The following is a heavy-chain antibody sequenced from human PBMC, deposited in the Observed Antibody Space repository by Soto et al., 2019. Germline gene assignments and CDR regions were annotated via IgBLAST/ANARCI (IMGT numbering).Heavy chain of an antibody. CDR2: INTRGGTT. CDR1: GYTFNRFY. CDR3: ARGPDDSDVPRWDY. V-gene: IGHV1-46*02. J-gene: IGHJ4*02. D-gene: IGHD4-17*01. Sequence: QVQLVQSGAEVRKPGASVRLSCKASGYTFNRFYLHWVRQAPGQGLEWMGIINTRGGTTAYEQNFRGRLTVTRDTSTSTLSMELSDLRSEDAAVYYCARGPDDSDVPRWDYWGQGTRVTVSS.